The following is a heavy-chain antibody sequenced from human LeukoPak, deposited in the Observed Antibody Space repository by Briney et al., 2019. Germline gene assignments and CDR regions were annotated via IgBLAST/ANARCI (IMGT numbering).Heavy chain of an antibody. V-gene: IGHV3-7*01. CDR3: ARFGYVAAVDV. D-gene: IGHD2-15*01. CDR1: GFSFSAYW. CDR2: INRAGSET. Sequence: GGSLRLSCAASGFSFSAYWMTWVRQAPGTGLEWVANINRAGSETYYVDPVKGRFSISRDTAKNFVYLQMNSLRAEDTAVYHCARFGYVAAVDVWGQGTPVTVSS. J-gene: IGHJ4*02.